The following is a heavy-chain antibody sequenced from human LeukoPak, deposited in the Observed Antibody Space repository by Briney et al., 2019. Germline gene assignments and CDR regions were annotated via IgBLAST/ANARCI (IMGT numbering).Heavy chain of an antibody. Sequence: ASVKVSCKASGYTFTGYYMHWVRQAPGQGLEWMGWINPNSGGTNYAQKFQGRVTMTRDTSISTAYMELGRLRSDDTAVYYCARGNDDYYGSGSYYNPLYYYYYYGMDVWGQGTTVTVSS. J-gene: IGHJ6*02. V-gene: IGHV1-2*02. D-gene: IGHD3-10*01. CDR1: GYTFTGYY. CDR2: INPNSGGT. CDR3: ARGNDDYYGSGSYYNPLYYYYYYGMDV.